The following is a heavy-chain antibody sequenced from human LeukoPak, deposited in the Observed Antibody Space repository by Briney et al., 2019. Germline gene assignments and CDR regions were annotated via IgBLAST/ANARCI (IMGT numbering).Heavy chain of an antibody. D-gene: IGHD6-13*01. CDR3: ARVSRGSSWYVPGWFDP. CDR1: GGSISSSSYY. CDR2: IYYSGST. V-gene: IGHV4-39*07. Sequence: SETLSLTCTVSGGSISSSSYYWGWIRQPLGKGLEWIGSIYYSGSTYYNPSLKSRVTISVDTSKNQFSLKLSSVTAADTAVYYCARVSRGSSWYVPGWFDPWGQGTLVTVSS. J-gene: IGHJ5*02.